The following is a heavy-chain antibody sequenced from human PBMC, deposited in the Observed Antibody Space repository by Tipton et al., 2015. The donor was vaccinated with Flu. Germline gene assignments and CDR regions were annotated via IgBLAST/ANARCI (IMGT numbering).Heavy chain of an antibody. J-gene: IGHJ4*02. Sequence: SLRLSCAASGFTFSSYAMSWVRQAPGKGLEWVSAISGSGGSTYYADSVKGRFTISRDNSKNTLYLQMNSLRAEDTAVYYCAKDKGEYDFWSGYSYHFDYWGQGTLVTVSS. V-gene: IGHV3-23*01. D-gene: IGHD3-3*01. CDR1: GFTFSSYA. CDR3: AKDKGEYDFWSGYSYHFDY. CDR2: ISGSGGST.